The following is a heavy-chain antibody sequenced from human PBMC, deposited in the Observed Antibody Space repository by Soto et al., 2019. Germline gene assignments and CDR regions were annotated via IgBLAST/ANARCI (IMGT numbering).Heavy chain of an antibody. D-gene: IGHD2-15*01. CDR1: GVSIHNSHSF. V-gene: IGHV4-39*02. Sequence: SETLSLTCAVSGVSIHNSHSFWGWIRQPPGKGLEFIGSVYYSGGSHYNPSLKGRVTISVDTSNNQVSLRANSVTAADTAVYYCGRVVEGATRHTDSDSWGQGMLVTVSS. CDR2: VYYSGGS. J-gene: IGHJ5*02. CDR3: GRVVEGATRHTDSDS.